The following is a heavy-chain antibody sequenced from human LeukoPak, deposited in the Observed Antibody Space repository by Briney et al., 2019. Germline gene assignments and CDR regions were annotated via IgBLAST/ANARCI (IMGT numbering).Heavy chain of an antibody. CDR3: AREFLSELRGYSYGYSPDPYFDY. CDR1: GYTFTGNG. D-gene: IGHD5-18*01. CDR2: ISAYNGNT. Sequence: GASVKVSCKASGYTFTGNGITWVRQAPGQGLEWIGWISAYNGNTNYAQKLQGRVTMTTDTSTSTAYMELRSLRSGDTAVYYCAREFLSELRGYSYGYSPDPYFDYWGQGTLVTVSS. J-gene: IGHJ4*02. V-gene: IGHV1-18*01.